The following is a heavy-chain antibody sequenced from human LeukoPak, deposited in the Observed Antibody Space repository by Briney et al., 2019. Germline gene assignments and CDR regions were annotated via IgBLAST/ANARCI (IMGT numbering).Heavy chain of an antibody. V-gene: IGHV3-23*01. CDR2: ISGSGGST. Sequence: GGSLRLSCAASGFTFSSYAMSWVRQAPGKGLEWVSAISGSGGSTYYADSVKGRFTISRDNSKNTLYLQMNSLRAEDTAVYYGAKMSSTFSYYYDSSGYYPGYWGQGTLVTVSS. J-gene: IGHJ4*02. CDR1: GFTFSSYA. D-gene: IGHD3-22*01. CDR3: AKMSSTFSYYYDSSGYYPGY.